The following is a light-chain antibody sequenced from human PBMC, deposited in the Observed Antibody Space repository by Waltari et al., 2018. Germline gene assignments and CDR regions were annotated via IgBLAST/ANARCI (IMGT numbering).Light chain of an antibody. CDR2: AAS. CDR1: QSISSY. V-gene: IGKV1-39*01. CDR3: QQSYSTPRT. Sequence: DIQMTPTPYSLSASVEDRVTITCRASQSISSYLNWYQQKPGKAPKLLIYAASSLQSGVPSRFSGSGSGTDFTLTISSLQPEDFATYYCQQSYSTPRTFGGGTKVEIK. J-gene: IGKJ4*01.